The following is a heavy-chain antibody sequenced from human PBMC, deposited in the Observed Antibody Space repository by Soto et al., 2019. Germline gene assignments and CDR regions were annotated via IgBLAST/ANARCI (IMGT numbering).Heavy chain of an antibody. CDR2: IYYSGST. CDR1: GGSISSYY. D-gene: IGHD3-22*01. Sequence: KTSETLSLTCTVSGGSISSYYWSWIRQPPGKGLEWIGYIYYSGSTNYNPSLKSRVTISVDTSKNQFSLKLSSVTAADTAVYYCARNYYDSSGYYYRVVDYWGQGTLVTVSS. CDR3: ARNYYDSSGYYYRVVDY. V-gene: IGHV4-59*01. J-gene: IGHJ4*02.